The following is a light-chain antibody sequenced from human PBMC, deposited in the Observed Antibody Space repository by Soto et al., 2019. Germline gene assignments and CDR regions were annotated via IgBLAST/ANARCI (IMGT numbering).Light chain of an antibody. J-gene: IGKJ5*01. CDR3: QQYNDWPPIT. Sequence: EIMVTQSPATLSVSPGERVSLSCRASQSVSNNLAWYQQKPGQAPRLLIYYASTRATGIPPRFSGSGSGTEFTLTISSLQSEDFALYYCQQYNDWPPITFGQGTRLEIK. CDR1: QSVSNN. CDR2: YAS. V-gene: IGKV3-15*01.